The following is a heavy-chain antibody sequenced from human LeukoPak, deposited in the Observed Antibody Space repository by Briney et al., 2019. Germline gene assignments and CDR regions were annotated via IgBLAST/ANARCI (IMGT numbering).Heavy chain of an antibody. J-gene: IGHJ5*02. CDR1: GFTFSSYW. D-gene: IGHD2-2*02. CDR3: AREQYQLLYYWENWFDP. CDR2: IKQDGSEK. V-gene: IGHV3-7*01. Sequence: GGSLRLSCAASGFTFSSYWMSWVRQAPGKGLEWVANIKQDGSEKYYVDSVKGRFTISRDNAKNSLYLQMNSLRAEDTAVYYCAREQYQLLYYWENWFDPWGQGTLVTVSS.